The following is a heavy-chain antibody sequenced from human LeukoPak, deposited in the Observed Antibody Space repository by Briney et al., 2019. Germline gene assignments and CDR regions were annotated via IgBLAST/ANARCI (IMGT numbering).Heavy chain of an antibody. Sequence: GASVKVSCKAPGGTFSRYAISWVRRAPGQGLEWMGGIIPIFGTANYAQKFQGRVTVTTDESTSTAYMELSSLRSEDTAVYYCATDGGYDFVIDYWGQGTLVTVSS. J-gene: IGHJ4*02. CDR3: ATDGGYDFVIDY. CDR2: IIPIFGTA. V-gene: IGHV1-69*05. CDR1: GGTFSRYA. D-gene: IGHD5-12*01.